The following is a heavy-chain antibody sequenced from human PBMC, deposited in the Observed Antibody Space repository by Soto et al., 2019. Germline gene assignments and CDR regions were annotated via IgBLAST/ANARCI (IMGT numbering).Heavy chain of an antibody. CDR2: INHSGST. V-gene: IGHV4-34*01. D-gene: IGHD3-3*01. J-gene: IGHJ5*02. CDR1: GGSFSGYY. CDR3: ARGGYDFWSGYYTDNWFDP. Sequence: SETLSLTCAVYGGSFSGYYWSWIRQPPGKXLEWIGEINHSGSTNYNPSLKSRVTISVDTSKNQFSLKLGSVTAADTAVYYCARGGYDFWSGYYTDNWFDPWGQGPLVTVSS.